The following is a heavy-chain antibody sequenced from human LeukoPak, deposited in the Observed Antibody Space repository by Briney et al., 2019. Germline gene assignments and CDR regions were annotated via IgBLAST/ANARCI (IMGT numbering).Heavy chain of an antibody. CDR1: GFTFSTYW. Sequence: GGSLRLSCVASGFTFSTYWMSWVRQAPGKGLEWVANIKQDGSEKYYVDSVKGRFTISRDNAKNSLYLQMNSLRAEDTAVYYCAKETYDSSGYYLHDAFDIWGQGTMVTVSS. CDR2: IKQDGSEK. D-gene: IGHD3-22*01. J-gene: IGHJ3*02. CDR3: AKETYDSSGYYLHDAFDI. V-gene: IGHV3-7*03.